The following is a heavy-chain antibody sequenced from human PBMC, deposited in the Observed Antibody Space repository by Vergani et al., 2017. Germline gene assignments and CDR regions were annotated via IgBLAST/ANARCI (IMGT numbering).Heavy chain of an antibody. V-gene: IGHV4-34*01. J-gene: IGHJ5*02. CDR1: GGSFSGYY. Sequence: QVQLQQWGAGLLKPSETLSLTCAVYGGSFSGYYWSWIRQPPGKGLEWIGEINHSGSTNYNPSLKSRVTISVDTSKNQFSLKLSSVTAPDTAVYYCARRQTFPQYCSGGSCYSRWFDPWGQGTLVTVSS. CDR3: ARRQTFPQYCSGGSCYSRWFDP. CDR2: INHSGST. D-gene: IGHD2-15*01.